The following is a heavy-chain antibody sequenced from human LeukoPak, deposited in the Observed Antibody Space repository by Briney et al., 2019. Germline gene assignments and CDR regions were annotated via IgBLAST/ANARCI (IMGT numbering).Heavy chain of an antibody. CDR2: ITATSSST. J-gene: IGHJ4*02. V-gene: IGHV3-23*01. CDR1: GFTFSSDS. Sequence: GGSLRLSCAASGFTFSSDSMNWVRQAPGKGLEWVSAITATSSSTYDADSVQGRFTISRDNSKNTLFLQMNSLRPEDTAIYYCAKLFDSGTYNNFFHYWGQGTLVTVSS. CDR3: AKLFDSGTYNNFFHY. D-gene: IGHD3-10*01.